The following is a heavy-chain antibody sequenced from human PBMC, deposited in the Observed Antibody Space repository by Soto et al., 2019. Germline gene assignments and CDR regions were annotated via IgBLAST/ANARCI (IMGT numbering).Heavy chain of an antibody. D-gene: IGHD1-26*01. CDR2: IYYSGST. CDR1: GGSVSSGSYY. CDR3: ARAAKWEPDAFDI. V-gene: IGHV4-61*01. Sequence: PSETLSLTCTVSGGSVSSGSYYWIWIRQPPGKGLDWIGYIYYSGSTNYNPSLKSRVTISVDTSKNQFSLKLSSVTAADTAVYYCARAAKWEPDAFDIWGQGTMVTVSS. J-gene: IGHJ3*02.